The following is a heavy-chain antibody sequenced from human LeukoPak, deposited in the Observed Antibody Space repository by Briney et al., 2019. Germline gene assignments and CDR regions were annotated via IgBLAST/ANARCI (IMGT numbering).Heavy chain of an antibody. CDR1: GFTFSSDW. CDR3: SRGGSPPEARGDVFDI. D-gene: IGHD1-26*01. Sequence: GGSLRLSCAASGFTFSSDWMHWVRQATGKGLVWVSRINGDGSNTRYADSVKGRFTISRDNAKNSLYLQMNSLRAEDTAVYYCSRGGSPPEARGDVFDIWGQGTMVSVSS. CDR2: INGDGSNT. J-gene: IGHJ3*02. V-gene: IGHV3-74*01.